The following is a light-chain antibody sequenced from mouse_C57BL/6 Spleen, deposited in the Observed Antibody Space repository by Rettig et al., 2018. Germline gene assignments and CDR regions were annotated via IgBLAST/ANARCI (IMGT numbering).Light chain of an antibody. Sequence: ITCKASQDINSYLSWFQQKPGKSPKTLIYRANRLVDGVPSRFSGSGSGQDYSLTISSLEYEDMGIYYCLQYDEFPLTFGAGTKLELK. J-gene: IGKJ5*01. CDR3: LQYDEFPLT. CDR2: RAN. V-gene: IGKV14-111*01. CDR1: QDINSY.